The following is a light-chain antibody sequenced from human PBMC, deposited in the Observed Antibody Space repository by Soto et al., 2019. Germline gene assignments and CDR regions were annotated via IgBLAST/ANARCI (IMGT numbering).Light chain of an antibody. Sequence: TPSRGTPSFAPRERVPLSRKASQSVDSNLAWYQQKNGQAPRLLIYNASSRATGIPDGFSGSGYGTDFNLTISRLETEDFAVYYCQQYGRSPRTFGQGTKVDIK. CDR1: QSVDSN. J-gene: IGKJ1*01. CDR3: QQYGRSPRT. CDR2: NAS. V-gene: IGKV3-20*01.